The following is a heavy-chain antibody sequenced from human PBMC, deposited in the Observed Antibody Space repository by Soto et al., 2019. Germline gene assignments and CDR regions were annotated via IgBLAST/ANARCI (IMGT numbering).Heavy chain of an antibody. CDR2: IDSGGGST. Sequence: EVQLLVSGGGSVQPGGSLRLSCEASGFSFSNYAMSWVRQAPGTGLEWVSAIDSGGGSTYYAASVKGRFSISRDNSMNTLYLQRNSLRAEDTAIYYCTKEHSNYPDNWFDPWGQGTRVTVSS. CDR3: TKEHSNYPDNWFDP. CDR1: GFSFSNYA. V-gene: IGHV3-23*01. J-gene: IGHJ5*02. D-gene: IGHD4-4*01.